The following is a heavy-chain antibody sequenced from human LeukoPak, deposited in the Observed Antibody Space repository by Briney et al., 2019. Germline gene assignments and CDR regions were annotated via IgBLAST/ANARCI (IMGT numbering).Heavy chain of an antibody. J-gene: IGHJ3*02. D-gene: IGHD5-18*01. CDR3: AINVDTAPAGWDI. CDR2: FYYRGST. V-gene: IGHV4-39*07. Sequence: PSETLSLTCTVSGGSISSTTSYWGWIRQPPGEGLEWIGSFYYRGSTYYNPSLKSRVTISVDTSKNQFSLKLSSVTAADTAVYYCAINVDTAPAGWDIWGQGTMVTVSS. CDR1: GGSISSTTSY.